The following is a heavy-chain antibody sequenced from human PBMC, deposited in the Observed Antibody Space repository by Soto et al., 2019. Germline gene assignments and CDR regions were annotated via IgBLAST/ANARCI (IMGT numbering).Heavy chain of an antibody. Sequence: LRLSCAASGFTFSTHAMSWVRQAPVKGLEWVSGISGSGGSTFYADSVKGRFTISRDNSKNTLYLQMNSLRVEDTAVYYCTKPPPGYSSSWFYFDNWGQGTLVTVYS. CDR2: ISGSGGST. D-gene: IGHD6-13*01. CDR3: TKPPPGYSSSWFYFDN. V-gene: IGHV3-23*01. J-gene: IGHJ4*02. CDR1: GFTFSTHA.